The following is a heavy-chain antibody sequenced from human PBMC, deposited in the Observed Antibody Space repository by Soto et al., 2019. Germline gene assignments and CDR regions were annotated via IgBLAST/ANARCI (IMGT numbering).Heavy chain of an antibody. CDR2: ISYDGTNK. CDR1: GFTFSSYG. D-gene: IGHD2-15*01. CDR3: AKDQGGGNVVGHYYYGMDV. J-gene: IGHJ6*02. V-gene: IGHV3-30*18. Sequence: QVQLVESGGGVVQPGRSLRLSCAASGFTFSSYGMHWVRQAPGKGLEWVAVISYDGTNKYYADSVKGRFTISRDNSKNTLYLQMNSLRAEDTAVYYCAKDQGGGNVVGHYYYGMDVWGQGTTVTVSS.